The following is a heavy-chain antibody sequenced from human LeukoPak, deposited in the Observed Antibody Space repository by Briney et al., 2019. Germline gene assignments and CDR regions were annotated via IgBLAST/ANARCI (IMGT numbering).Heavy chain of an antibody. D-gene: IGHD2-21*02. CDR1: GFTFSSYA. Sequence: GGSLRLSCAASGFTFSSYAIIGVRQAPGKGPEGVSALSGRTYNTYHADSVKGRFTISRDNSQNTLYLQMNSLRVEDTAVYYCARKYCGDDCYPYYFDYWGQGTLVTVSS. CDR2: LSGRTYNT. J-gene: IGHJ4*02. V-gene: IGHV3-23*01. CDR3: ARKYCGDDCYPYYFDY.